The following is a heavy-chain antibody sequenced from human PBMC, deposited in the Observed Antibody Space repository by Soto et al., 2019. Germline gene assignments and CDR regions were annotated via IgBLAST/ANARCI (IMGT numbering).Heavy chain of an antibody. Sequence: EVQLLESGGGLVQPGGSLRLSCAASGFTFSNYVLSWVRQAPGKGLEWVSAIRGTGGSTYYADSVKGRFTISRDNSKNTLYVQMISLRVEDTAVYYWAKEGNRGRGPDYWGQGTPVTVSS. CDR2: IRGTGGST. D-gene: IGHD3-10*01. J-gene: IGHJ4*01. CDR1: GFTFSNYV. V-gene: IGHV3-23*01. CDR3: AKEGNRGRGPDY.